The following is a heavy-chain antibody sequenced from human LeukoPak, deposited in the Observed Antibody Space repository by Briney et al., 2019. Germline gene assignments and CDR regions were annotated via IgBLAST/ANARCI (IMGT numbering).Heavy chain of an antibody. D-gene: IGHD3-3*01. CDR1: GYTFTSYG. V-gene: IGHV1-24*01. J-gene: IGHJ4*02. CDR3: ATGGVVNTEIDY. CDR2: FDPEDGET. Sequence: ASVKVSCTASGYTFTSYGISWVRQAPGRGLEWMGGFDPEDGETIYAQKFQGRVTMTEDTSTDTAYMELSSLRSEDTAVYYCATGGVVNTEIDYWGQGTLVTVSS.